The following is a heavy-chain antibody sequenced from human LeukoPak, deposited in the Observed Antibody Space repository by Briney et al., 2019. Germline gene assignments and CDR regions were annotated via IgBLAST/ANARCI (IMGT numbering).Heavy chain of an antibody. CDR1: GGTFSSYA. CDR3: ARDDGYLSYYYYYMDV. J-gene: IGHJ6*03. Sequence: ASVKVSCKASGGTFSSYAISWVRQAPGQGLEWMGRIITIFGTANYAQKFQGRVTITTDESTSTAYMEQSSLRSEDTAVYYCARDDGYLSYYYYYMDVWGKGTTVTVPS. CDR2: IITIFGTA. D-gene: IGHD3-22*01. V-gene: IGHV1-69*05.